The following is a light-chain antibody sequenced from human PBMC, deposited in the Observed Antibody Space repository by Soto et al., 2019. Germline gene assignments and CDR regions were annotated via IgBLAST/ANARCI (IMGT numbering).Light chain of an antibody. J-gene: IGKJ5*01. Sequence: MVMTQSPAIVSGSPVESATLSCMASQSVNSNYLAWYQQHPGQPPRLLIYGISTRATGIPARFSGSGSGTEFSLTISSLQSEDFAVYYCQQYSKWPITFGQGTRLEIK. V-gene: IGKV3-15*01. CDR3: QQYSKWPIT. CDR2: GIS. CDR1: QSVNSN.